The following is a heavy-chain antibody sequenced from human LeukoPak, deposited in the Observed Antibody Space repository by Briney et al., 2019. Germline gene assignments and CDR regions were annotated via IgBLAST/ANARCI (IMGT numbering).Heavy chain of an antibody. D-gene: IGHD1-1*01. J-gene: IGHJ4*02. CDR3: ISDHTGHDDY. CDR2: INIDGGTT. V-gene: IGHV3-74*01. Sequence: GGSLRLSCAASGFSFSSYWMHSVRQAPGKGLVWVSRINIDGGTTTYADSVKGRFTISRDNAKNTLSLQMNSLRADDTAVYYCISDHTGHDDYWGQGTLVTVSS. CDR1: GFSFSSYW.